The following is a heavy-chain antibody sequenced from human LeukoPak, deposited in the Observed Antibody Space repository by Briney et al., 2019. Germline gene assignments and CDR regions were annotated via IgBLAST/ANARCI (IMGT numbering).Heavy chain of an antibody. CDR3: ARGGIAASRH. D-gene: IGHD6-13*01. CDR1: GYTFTGYY. J-gene: IGHJ1*01. CDR2: INPNSGGT. V-gene: IGHV1-2*02. Sequence: ASVKVSCKASGYTFTGYYMHWVRQAPGQGLEWMGWINPNSGGTNYAQKFQGRVTMTRNTSISTAYMELSSLRSEDTAVYYCARGGIAASRHWGQGTLVTVSS.